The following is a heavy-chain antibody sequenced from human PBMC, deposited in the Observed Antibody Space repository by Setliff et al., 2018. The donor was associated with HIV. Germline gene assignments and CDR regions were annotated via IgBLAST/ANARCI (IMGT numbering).Heavy chain of an antibody. CDR3: ARSIHGGGSEPCDT. D-gene: IGHD3-10*01. J-gene: IGHJ4*02. Sequence: NPSETLSLTCSVSGASLQSYYWSWIRQPAGKGPQWIGRIYYVGWSKYNPSLEDRVTMSVDTSNNQFSLSLRSVTAADTAIYYCARSIHGGGSEPCDTWGQGILVTVSS. CDR2: IYYVGWS. CDR1: GASLQSYY. V-gene: IGHV4-4*07.